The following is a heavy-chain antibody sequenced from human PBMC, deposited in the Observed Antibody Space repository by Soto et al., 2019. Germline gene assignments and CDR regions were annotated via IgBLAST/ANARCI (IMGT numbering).Heavy chain of an antibody. Sequence: QVQLQQWGAGLLKPSETLSLTCAVYGGSFSGYYWSWIRQPPGKGLEWIGEISHSGSTNYNPSLKSRVTISVDTSKNQFSLKLSSVTAADTAVYYCASGRYSSNYYYYMDVWGKGTTVTVSS. D-gene: IGHD6-13*01. J-gene: IGHJ6*03. CDR1: GGSFSGYY. V-gene: IGHV4-34*01. CDR3: ASGRYSSNYYYYMDV. CDR2: ISHSGST.